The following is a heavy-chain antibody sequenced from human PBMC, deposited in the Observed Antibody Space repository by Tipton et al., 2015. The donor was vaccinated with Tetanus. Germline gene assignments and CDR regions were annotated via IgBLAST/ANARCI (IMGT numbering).Heavy chain of an antibody. J-gene: IGHJ5*02. V-gene: IGHV1-18*01. D-gene: IGHD3-16*02. Sequence: QSGAEVKKSGASVKVSCKASGYTFNNYAITWVRQAPGQGLEWMGWNSAYNGKTKYAQNLQDRVTMTTDTSTSTAYMELRSLRADDTAMYYCARDLSWGDPFSYQQNWLDPWGQGARVTGSS. CDR1: GYTFNNYA. CDR2: NSAYNGKT. CDR3: ARDLSWGDPFSYQQNWLDP.